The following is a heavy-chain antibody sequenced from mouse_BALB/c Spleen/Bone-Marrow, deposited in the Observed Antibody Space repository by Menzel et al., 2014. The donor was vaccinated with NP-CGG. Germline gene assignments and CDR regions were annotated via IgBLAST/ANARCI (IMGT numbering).Heavy chain of an antibody. CDR2: INPGGGGT. V-gene: IGHV1-54*03. Sequence: QVQLQQSGAELVRPGTSVKVSCKASGYAFTNYLIEWVKQRPGQGLEWIGVINPGGGGTNYNEKFKGKATLTADKSSRTAYMQLSSLTSDDSAFYFCARRDDALNYWGQGTSVTVSS. CDR3: ARRDDALNY. D-gene: IGHD3-3*01. CDR1: GYAFTNYL. J-gene: IGHJ4*01.